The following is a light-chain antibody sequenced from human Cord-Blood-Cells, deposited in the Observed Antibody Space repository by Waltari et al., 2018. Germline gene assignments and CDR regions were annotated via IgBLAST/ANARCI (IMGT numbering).Light chain of an antibody. CDR3: QQYNNWPPWT. J-gene: IGKJ1*01. CDR2: VAS. V-gene: IGKV3-15*01. Sequence: IVMYQSPATLSVSPGERATLSCRASQSVSSNLAWYQQKPGQAPRLLIYVASTRATGIPARFSGSGSGTEFTLTISSLQSEDFAVYYCQQYNNWPPWTFGQGTKVEIK. CDR1: QSVSSN.